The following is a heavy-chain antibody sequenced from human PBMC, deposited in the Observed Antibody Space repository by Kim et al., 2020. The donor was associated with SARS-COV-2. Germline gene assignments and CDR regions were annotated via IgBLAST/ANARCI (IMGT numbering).Heavy chain of an antibody. CDR3: ARSPDIVATISLDY. V-gene: IGHV1-3*01. J-gene: IGHJ4*02. D-gene: IGHD5-12*01. Sequence: SQKCQGKVTITRYTSESTAYMELSSLGSEDTAVYYCARSPDIVATISLDYWGQGTLVTVSS.